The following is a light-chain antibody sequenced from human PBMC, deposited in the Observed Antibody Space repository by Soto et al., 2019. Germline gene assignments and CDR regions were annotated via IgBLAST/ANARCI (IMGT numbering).Light chain of an antibody. CDR3: QQYNSYPRT. CDR2: DAS. Sequence: DIQMTQSPSTLSASVGDRVTITCRASQSISSWLAWYQQKPGKAPKLLIYDASSLESGVPSRFSGSGSGTEFTLTISSLQPDDFATYYCQQYNSYPRTVGQGTKVELK. CDR1: QSISSW. V-gene: IGKV1-5*01. J-gene: IGKJ1*01.